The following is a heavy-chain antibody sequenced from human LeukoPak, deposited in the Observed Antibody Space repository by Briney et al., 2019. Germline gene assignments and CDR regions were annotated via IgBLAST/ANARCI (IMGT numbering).Heavy chain of an antibody. CDR1: GYTFTSYG. J-gene: IGHJ4*02. V-gene: IGHV7-4-1*02. CDR2: INTNTGNP. D-gene: IGHD3-10*01. Sequence: ASVKVSCKASGYTFTSYGISWVRQAPGQGLEWMGWINTNTGNPTYAQGFTGRFVFSLDTSVSTAYLQISSLKAEDTAVYYCALITMVRGGYWGQGTLVTVSS. CDR3: ALITMVRGGY.